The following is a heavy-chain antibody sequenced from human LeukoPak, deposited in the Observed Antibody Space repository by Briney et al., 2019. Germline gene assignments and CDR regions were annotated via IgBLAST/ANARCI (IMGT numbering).Heavy chain of an antibody. J-gene: IGHJ3*02. CDR1: GGTFSSYA. Sequence: GSSVKVSCKASGGTFSSYAISWVRQAPGQGLEWMGGIIPIFGTANYAQKFQGRVTITADESTSTAYMELRSLRSDDTAVYYCARDANTLNLGYCSGGSCYPNDAFDIWGQGTMVTVSS. CDR3: ARDANTLNLGYCSGGSCYPNDAFDI. V-gene: IGHV1-69*01. D-gene: IGHD2-15*01. CDR2: IIPIFGTA.